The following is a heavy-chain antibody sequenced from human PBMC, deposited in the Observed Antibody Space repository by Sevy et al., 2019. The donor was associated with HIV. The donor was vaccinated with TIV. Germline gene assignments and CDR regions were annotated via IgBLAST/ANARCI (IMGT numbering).Heavy chain of an antibody. D-gene: IGHD2-2*02. V-gene: IGHV3-23*01. Sequence: GGSLRLSCAASGFTFSRNAMSWVRQAPGKGLEWASGITGSGGSTYYADSVKGRFTISRDNSKKTLYLQMNSLRVEDTPVYYCAKVGYCSSTSCYSIYYGMDVWGQGTTVTVSS. CDR3: AKVGYCSSTSCYSIYYGMDV. CDR1: GFTFSRNA. J-gene: IGHJ6*02. CDR2: ITGSGGST.